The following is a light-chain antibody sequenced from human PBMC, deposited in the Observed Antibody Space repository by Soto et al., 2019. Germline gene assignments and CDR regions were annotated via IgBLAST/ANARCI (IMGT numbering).Light chain of an antibody. CDR3: QQSSNYFT. V-gene: IGKV1D-13*01. CDR2: ATS. J-gene: IGKJ3*01. CDR1: QGLNSN. Sequence: AIQLTQSPSSLSASVGDRVTITCRASQGLNSNLAWYQQKPRKAPKLLMYATSTLQKGVPSRFSGNGSGTDFTLTISSLQPEDFATYYCQQSSNYFTFGPGTKVDI.